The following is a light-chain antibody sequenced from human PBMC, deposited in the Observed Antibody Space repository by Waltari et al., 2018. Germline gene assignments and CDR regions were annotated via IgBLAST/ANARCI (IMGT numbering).Light chain of an antibody. V-gene: IGLV2-14*01. CDR1: SSDFGGLNY. CDR3: SSYTDTGIL. CDR2: DVS. Sequence: QSGLTQPASVSGYPGQSITIPCPGTSSDFGGLNYVSWYQQHPGKVPKLMIFDVSKRPSGVSSRFSGSKSGNTASLTISGLQAEDEADYYCSSYTDTGILFGGGTKLTVL. J-gene: IGLJ3*02.